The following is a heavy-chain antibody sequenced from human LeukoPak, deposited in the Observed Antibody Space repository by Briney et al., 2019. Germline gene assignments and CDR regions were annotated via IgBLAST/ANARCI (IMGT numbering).Heavy chain of an antibody. Sequence: ASVKVSCKASGYTFTGYYMHWVRQAPGQGLEWMGWVSAYNGNTNYAQKLQGRVTMTTDTSTSTAYMELRSLRSDDTAVYYCASVITKGFFDYWGQGTLVTVSS. J-gene: IGHJ4*02. CDR2: VSAYNGNT. D-gene: IGHD3-22*01. CDR1: GYTFTGYY. V-gene: IGHV1-18*04. CDR3: ASVITKGFFDY.